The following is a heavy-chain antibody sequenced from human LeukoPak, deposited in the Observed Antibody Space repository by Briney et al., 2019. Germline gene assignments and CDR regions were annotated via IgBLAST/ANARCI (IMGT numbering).Heavy chain of an antibody. CDR3: ARDTMIVVSERVFGEEYNWFDP. V-gene: IGHV4-59*12. D-gene: IGHD3-22*01. Sequence: SETLSLTCTVSGGSISSYYWSWIRQPPGKGLEWIGYIYYSGSTNYNPSLKSRVTISVDTSKNQFSLKLSSVTAADTAVYYCARDTMIVVSERVFGEEYNWFDPWGQGTLVTVS. J-gene: IGHJ5*02. CDR1: GGSISSYY. CDR2: IYYSGST.